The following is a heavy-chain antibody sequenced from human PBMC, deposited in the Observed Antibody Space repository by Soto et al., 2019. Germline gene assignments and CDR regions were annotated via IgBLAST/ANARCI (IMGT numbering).Heavy chain of an antibody. D-gene: IGHD3-3*01. V-gene: IGHV3-23*01. CDR3: ARDRGGGSIFGGHYGMDV. CDR2: LSASGDTT. CDR1: GFTFSSFS. J-gene: IGHJ6*02. Sequence: EVQLLESGGDLVPPGGSLRLSCAVSGFTFSSFSMTWVRQAPGKGLEWVATLSASGDTTHYADSVTGRFIISRDNSKNSLYLQMSSLRAEDTAVYYCARDRGGGSIFGGHYGMDVWGQGTTVTVSS.